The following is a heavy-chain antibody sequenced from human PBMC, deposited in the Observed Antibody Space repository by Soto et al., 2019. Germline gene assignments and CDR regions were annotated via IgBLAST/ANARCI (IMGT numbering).Heavy chain of an antibody. Sequence: PGGSLRLSCGASGFTFSSYAMAWVRQVPGKGLEWVSVISGSGGTTYYADSVKGRFTISRDNSKNTLYVQMNSLRVEDTALYFCAKVRESAASGHFDYWGRGTLVTVSS. CDR2: ISGSGGTT. J-gene: IGHJ4*02. D-gene: IGHD6-13*01. CDR1: GFTFSSYA. CDR3: AKVRESAASGHFDY. V-gene: IGHV3-23*01.